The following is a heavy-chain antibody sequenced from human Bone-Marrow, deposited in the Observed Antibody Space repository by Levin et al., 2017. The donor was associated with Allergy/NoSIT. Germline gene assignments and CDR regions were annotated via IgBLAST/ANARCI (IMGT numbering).Heavy chain of an antibody. CDR1: GFTFRSHS. V-gene: IGHV3-48*04. D-gene: IGHD3-10*01. CDR2: ISSSSATI. CDR3: ARAGERDCAGWFFEL. Sequence: GESLKISCAASGFTFRSHSMNWVRQAPGRGLEWISYISSSSATIHYADSVKGRFTISRDNARNSLYLQMNSLRAEDTAVYYCARAGERDCAGWFFELWSRGTLVTVAS. J-gene: IGHJ2*01.